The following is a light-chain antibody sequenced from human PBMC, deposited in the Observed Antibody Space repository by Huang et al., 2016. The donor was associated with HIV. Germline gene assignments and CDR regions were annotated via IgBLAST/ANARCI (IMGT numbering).Light chain of an antibody. V-gene: IGKV3-11*01. CDR3: QQRSNWRWT. CDR2: DTS. J-gene: IGKJ1*01. Sequence: VLTQSQATLYLSPGETATLSCRASQSITNYLAWYQQRPGQPPRLLMYDTSTRATGVPARCSGSGSVIDFTLTISNLEPEDFAVYYCQQRSNWRWTFGQGTRVEI. CDR1: QSITNY.